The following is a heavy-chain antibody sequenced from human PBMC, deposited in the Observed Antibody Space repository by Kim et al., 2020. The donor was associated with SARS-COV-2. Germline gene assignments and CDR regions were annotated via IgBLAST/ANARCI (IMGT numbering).Heavy chain of an antibody. V-gene: IGHV4-34*01. CDR3: ARSRRFREVVPAASNWFDP. CDR1: GGSFSGYY. D-gene: IGHD2-2*01. J-gene: IGHJ5*02. CDR2: INHSGST. Sequence: SETLSLTCAVYGGSFSGYYWSWIRQPPGKGLEWIGEINHSGSTNYNPSLKSRVTISVDTSKNQFSLKLSSVTAADTAVYYCARSRRFREVVPAASNWFDP.